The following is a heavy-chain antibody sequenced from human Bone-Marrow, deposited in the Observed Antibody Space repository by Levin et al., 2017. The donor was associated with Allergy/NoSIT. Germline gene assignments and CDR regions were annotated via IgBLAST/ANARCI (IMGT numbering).Heavy chain of an antibody. CDR3: ARSGIVGATRGFDAFDI. CDR2: IIPIFGTA. V-gene: IGHV1-69*13. D-gene: IGHD1-26*01. Sequence: SVKVSCKASGGTFSSYAISWVRQAPGQGLEWMGGIIPIFGTANYAQKFQGRVTITADESTSTAYMELSSLRSEDTAVYYCARSGIVGATRGFDAFDIWGQGTMVTVSS. CDR1: GGTFSSYA. J-gene: IGHJ3*02.